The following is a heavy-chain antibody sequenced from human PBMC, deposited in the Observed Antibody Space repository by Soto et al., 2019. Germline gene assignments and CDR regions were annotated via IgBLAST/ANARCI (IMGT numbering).Heavy chain of an antibody. V-gene: IGHV4-4*07. CDR2: IYSSGRT. D-gene: IGHD5-18*01. Sequence: QVQLQESGPGPVKASESLSLTCTLSGGSTSGNYWSWIRQPAGKGQEWIGRIYSSGRTHYNPSLKSRVTMSVSTNHFSLKLNSVTAADTAVYYCARDFDVNTALDYWYFDLWGRGTLVTVSS. J-gene: IGHJ2*01. CDR3: ARDFDVNTALDYWYFDL. CDR1: GGSTSGNY.